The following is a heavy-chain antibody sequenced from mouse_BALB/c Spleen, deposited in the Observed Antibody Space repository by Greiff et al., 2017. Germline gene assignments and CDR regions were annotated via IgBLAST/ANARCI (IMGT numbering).Heavy chain of an antibody. CDR3: ARSAGTWFAY. J-gene: IGHJ3*01. Sequence: VQLKQSGPGLVKPSQSLSLTCTVTGYSITSDYAWNWIRQFPGNKLEWMGYISYSGSTSYNPSLKSRISITRDTSKNQFFLQLNSVTTEDTATYYCARSAGTWFAYWGQGTLVTVSA. V-gene: IGHV3-2*02. CDR1: GYSITSDYA. CDR2: ISYSGST. D-gene: IGHD3-1*01.